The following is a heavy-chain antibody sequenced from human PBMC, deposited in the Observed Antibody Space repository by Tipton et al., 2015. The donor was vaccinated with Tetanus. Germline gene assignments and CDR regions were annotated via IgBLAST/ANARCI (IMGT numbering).Heavy chain of an antibody. D-gene: IGHD2-21*02. J-gene: IGHJ4*01. CDR3: ATVGLVTASVKY. CDR1: GASFSDYY. V-gene: IGHV4-31*11. Sequence: TLSLTCAVYGASFSDYYWSWIRQHPGKGLDWIGYISYTGTTHYNPSLKSRVTISLDRSKNQFSLKLTSVTAADTAVYYCATVGLVTASVKYWGQGTLVTVSS. CDR2: ISYTGTT.